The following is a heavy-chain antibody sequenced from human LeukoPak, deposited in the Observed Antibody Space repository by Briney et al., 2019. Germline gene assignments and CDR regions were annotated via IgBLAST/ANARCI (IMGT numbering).Heavy chain of an antibody. D-gene: IGHD7-27*01. CDR1: GFSIRSTSYS. V-gene: IGHV4-39*07. CDR3: VRAWGDYFYYMDV. J-gene: IGHJ6*03. CDR2: LYYSGST. Sequence: SETLSLTCTVSGFSIRSTSYSWGWIRQPPGKGMEFIGSLYYSGSTYYNSSLQSRVTISVDTSKNQFSLELRSVTAADTAMYYCVRAWGDYFYYMDVWGKGTTVTVSS.